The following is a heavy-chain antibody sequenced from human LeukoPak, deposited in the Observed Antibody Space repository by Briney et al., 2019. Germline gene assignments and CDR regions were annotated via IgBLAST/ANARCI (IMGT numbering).Heavy chain of an antibody. D-gene: IGHD5-12*01. Sequence: PGGSLRLSCAASGFTFSTYWMTWVRQAPGKGLEWVANIKEDGSREYYVDSVKGRFTISRDNAKNSLYLQMDSLTAEDTAAYYCARDSPGYGAYVSWGQGTVVSVSS. CDR3: ARDSPGYGAYVS. V-gene: IGHV3-7*01. CDR2: IKEDGSRE. CDR1: GFTFSTYW. J-gene: IGHJ1*01.